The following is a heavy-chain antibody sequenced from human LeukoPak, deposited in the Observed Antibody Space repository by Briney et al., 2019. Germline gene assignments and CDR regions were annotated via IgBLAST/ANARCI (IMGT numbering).Heavy chain of an antibody. CDR2: INHSGST. D-gene: IGHD3-9*01. CDR3: ASEGYDILTGYSSPY. CDR1: GGSFSGYY. V-gene: IGHV4-34*01. Sequence: RSSETLSLTCAVYGGSFSGYYWSWLRQPPGKGLEWIGEINHSGSTNYNTSLKSRVTISVDTSKNQFSLKLSSVTAADTAVYYCASEGYDILTGYSSPYGGQGTLVTVSS. J-gene: IGHJ4*02.